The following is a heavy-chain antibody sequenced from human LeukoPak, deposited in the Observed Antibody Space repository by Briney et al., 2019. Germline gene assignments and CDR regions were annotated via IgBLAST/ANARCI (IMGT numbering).Heavy chain of an antibody. CDR2: IKQDGSVK. CDR1: GFTFSNYW. D-gene: IGHD6-6*01. CDR3: ARIGYTSSSFDY. Sequence: PGGSLRLSCVASGFTFSNYWMSWVRQAPGKGLEWVANIKQDGSVKYYVDSVKGRSTVSRDNAKNSHYLQMNSLRAEDTAVYYCARIGYTSSSFDYWGQGTLVTVSS. J-gene: IGHJ4*02. V-gene: IGHV3-7*01.